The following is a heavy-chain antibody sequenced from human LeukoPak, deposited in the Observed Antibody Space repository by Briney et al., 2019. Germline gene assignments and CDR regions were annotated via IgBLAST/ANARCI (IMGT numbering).Heavy chain of an antibody. Sequence: SVKVSCKASGGTFSSYAISWVRQAPGQGLEWMGGIIPIFGTANYAQKFQGRVTITTDESTSTAYMELSSLRSEDTAVYYCARATVAYCGGDCYQGGFDPWGQGTLVTVSS. J-gene: IGHJ5*02. CDR2: IIPIFGTA. CDR3: ARATVAYCGGDCYQGGFDP. CDR1: GGTFSSYA. V-gene: IGHV1-69*05. D-gene: IGHD2-21*01.